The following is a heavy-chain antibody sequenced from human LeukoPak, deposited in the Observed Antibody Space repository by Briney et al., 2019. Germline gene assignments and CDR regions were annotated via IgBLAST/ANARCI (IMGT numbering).Heavy chain of an antibody. J-gene: IGHJ4*02. CDR3: AREPERPKNSYGHWGFDY. V-gene: IGHV3-30-3*01. CDR1: GFTFSNYA. D-gene: IGHD5-18*01. CDR2: ISYAGSNK. Sequence: GGSLRLSCAASGFTFSNYAMHWVRQAPGKGLEWVAFISYAGSNKYYADSVKGRFTISRDNSKNTLYLQMTSLRAEDTAVYYCAREPERPKNSYGHWGFDYWGQGTLVTVSS.